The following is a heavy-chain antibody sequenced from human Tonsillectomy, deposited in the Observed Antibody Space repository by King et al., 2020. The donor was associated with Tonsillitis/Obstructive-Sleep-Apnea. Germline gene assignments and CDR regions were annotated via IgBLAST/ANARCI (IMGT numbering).Heavy chain of an antibody. D-gene: IGHD3-10*01. CDR2: ISSNGGST. CDR1: GFTFSRYA. Sequence: VQLVESGGGLVHPGGSLRLSCSASGFTFSRYAMHWLRQAPGKGLVYVSAISSNGGSTYYADSVKARFTISRDNSKNTLYLQMTSLRAEDTAVYYCVKDRAGVVYYYGMDVWGQGTTVTVSS. CDR3: VKDRAGVVYYYGMDV. V-gene: IGHV3-64D*06. J-gene: IGHJ6*02.